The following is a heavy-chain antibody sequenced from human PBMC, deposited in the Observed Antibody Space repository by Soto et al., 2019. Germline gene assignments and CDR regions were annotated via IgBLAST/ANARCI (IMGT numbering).Heavy chain of an antibody. Sequence: EVQLVESGGGLVKPGGSLRLSCAASGFTFSSYSMKWVRQAPGKGLEWVSSISSSSSYIYYADSVKCLFTISRDNAKKSLYLQMNSLRAEDTAVYYCARDLGYSSSWYVDYWGQGTLVTVSS. CDR2: ISSSSSYI. V-gene: IGHV3-21*01. D-gene: IGHD6-13*01. CDR3: ARDLGYSSSWYVDY. J-gene: IGHJ4*02. CDR1: GFTFSSYS.